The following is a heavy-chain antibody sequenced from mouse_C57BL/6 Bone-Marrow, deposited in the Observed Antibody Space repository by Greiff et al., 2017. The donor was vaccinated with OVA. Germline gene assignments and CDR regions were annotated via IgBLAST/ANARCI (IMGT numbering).Heavy chain of an antibody. J-gene: IGHJ3*01. CDR1: GFTFSDFY. Sequence: EVMLVESGGGLVQSGRSLRLSCATSGFTFSDFYMEWVRQAPGKGLEWIAASRNKANDYTTEYSASVKGRFIVSRDTSQSILYLQMNALRAEDTAIYYCARDASVGWFAYWGQGTLVTVSA. CDR3: ARDASVGWFAY. D-gene: IGHD6-1*01. CDR2: SRNKANDYTT. V-gene: IGHV7-1*01.